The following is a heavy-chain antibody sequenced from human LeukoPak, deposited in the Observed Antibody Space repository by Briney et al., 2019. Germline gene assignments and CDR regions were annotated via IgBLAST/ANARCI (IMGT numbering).Heavy chain of an antibody. D-gene: IGHD3-3*01. CDR1: GGSISSYY. CDR2: IYYSGST. CDR3: ARDRYDFWSGTGDAFDI. Sequence: PSETLSLTCTVSGGSISSYYWSWIRQPPGKGLEWNGYIYYSGSTNYNPSLKSRVTISVDTSKNQFSLKLSSVTAADTAVYYCARDRYDFWSGTGDAFDIWGQGTMVTVSS. J-gene: IGHJ3*02. V-gene: IGHV4-59*01.